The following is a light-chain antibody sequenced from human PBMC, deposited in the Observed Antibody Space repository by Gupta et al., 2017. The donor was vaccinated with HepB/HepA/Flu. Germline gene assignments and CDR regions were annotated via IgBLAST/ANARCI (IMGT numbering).Light chain of an antibody. V-gene: IGLV2-14*03. J-gene: IGLJ1*01. Sequence: SALPQPASVSVSPGPSLTLSCTGTSSDVGGYNYVSWDQHHTGKAHKLMIYDVSKRPSGVATRFSGSKAGNTASLTISGLQEEDEADYYGSSDTSSSTHVFGTGTKVTVL. CDR1: SSDVGGYNY. CDR3: SSDTSSSTHV. CDR2: DVS.